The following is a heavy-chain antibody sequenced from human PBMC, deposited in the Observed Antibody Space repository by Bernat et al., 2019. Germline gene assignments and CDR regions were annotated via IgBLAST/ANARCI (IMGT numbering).Heavy chain of an antibody. V-gene: IGHV3-33*01. CDR2: IWYDGSNK. D-gene: IGHD2-21*01. CDR3: ARGVARGVFALGY. J-gene: IGHJ4*02. CDR1: GFTFSSYG. Sequence: QVQLVESGGGVVQPGRSLRLSCAASGFTFSSYGMHWVRQAPGKGLEWVAVIWYDGSNKYYADSVKGRFTISRDNSKNTLYRQMNSLRAEDTAVYYCARGVARGVFALGYWGQGTLVTVSS.